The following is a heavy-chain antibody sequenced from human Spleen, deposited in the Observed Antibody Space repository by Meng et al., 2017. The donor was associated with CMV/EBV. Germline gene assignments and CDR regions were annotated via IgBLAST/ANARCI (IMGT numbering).Heavy chain of an antibody. J-gene: IGHJ5*02. CDR2: IYYSGST. CDR1: GGSIRSQTSY. Sequence: SGGSIRSQTSYWGWIRQPPGKGLEWIGSIYYSGSTHHNPSLKSRVTISVDTSKNQFSLKLKYVTAADTAVYYCARDGDYYGPNWFDPWGQGILVTVSS. D-gene: IGHD3-10*01. CDR3: ARDGDYYGPNWFDP. V-gene: IGHV4-39*07.